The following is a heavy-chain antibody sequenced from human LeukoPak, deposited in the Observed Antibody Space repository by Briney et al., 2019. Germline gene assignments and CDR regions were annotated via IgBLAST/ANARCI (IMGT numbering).Heavy chain of an antibody. J-gene: IGHJ5*02. V-gene: IGHV4-34*01. D-gene: IGHD3-22*01. Sequence: PSETLSLTCAVYGGSFSGYYWSWIRQPPGKGLEWIGEINHSGSTNYNPSLKSRVTISVDTSKNQFSLKLSSVTAADTAVYYCARSHYYDSSGSHNNWFDPWGQGTLVTVSS. CDR3: ARSHYYDSSGSHNNWFDP. CDR2: INHSGST. CDR1: GGSFSGYY.